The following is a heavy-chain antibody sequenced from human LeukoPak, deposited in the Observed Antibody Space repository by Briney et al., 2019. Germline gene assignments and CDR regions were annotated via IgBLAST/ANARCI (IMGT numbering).Heavy chain of an antibody. CDR1: GFTFDTYW. Sequence: GGSLRLSCAASGFTFDTYWMSWVRQAPGKSLEWVANIKKDGSEKYYVDSVKGRFTISRDNAENSLYLQMNSLRAEDTAVYYCATVSVSGWRQNDYWGQGTLVTVSS. J-gene: IGHJ4*02. CDR2: IKKDGSEK. CDR3: ATVSVSGWRQNDY. V-gene: IGHV3-7*01. D-gene: IGHD6-19*01.